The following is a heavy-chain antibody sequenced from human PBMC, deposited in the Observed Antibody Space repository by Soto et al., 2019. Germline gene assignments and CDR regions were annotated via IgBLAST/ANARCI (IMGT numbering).Heavy chain of an antibody. CDR2: IFPGDSDT. D-gene: IGHD5-18*01. CDR3: ARHSGYTYAHIDY. Sequence: PGESLKISCKGSGYAFTSFWTGWVRQLPGKGLEWMGVIFPGDSDTRYSPSFQSQVTISADKSINTAYLQWSSLKASDSAMYYCARHSGYTYAHIDYWSQGALVTVSS. CDR1: GYAFTSFW. J-gene: IGHJ4*02. V-gene: IGHV5-51*01.